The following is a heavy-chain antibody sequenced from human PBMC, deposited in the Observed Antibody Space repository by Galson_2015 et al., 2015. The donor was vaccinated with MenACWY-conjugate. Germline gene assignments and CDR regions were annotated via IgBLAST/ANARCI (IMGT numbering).Heavy chain of an antibody. CDR1: GFAVFTNY. V-gene: IGHV3-53*01. CDR2: VFSGGLT. Sequence: SLRLSCAVSGFAVFTNYMAWVRQAPGKGLEWVSVVFSGGLTEYADSVKGRFTISRDTSKNILYLQMNSLRAEDTAVYYCARESGMTAATFDYWGQGVLVTVSS. CDR3: ARESGMTAATFDY. J-gene: IGHJ4*02. D-gene: IGHD2-15*01.